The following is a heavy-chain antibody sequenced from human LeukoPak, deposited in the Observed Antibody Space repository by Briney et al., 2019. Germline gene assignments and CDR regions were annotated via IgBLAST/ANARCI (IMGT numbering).Heavy chain of an antibody. J-gene: IGHJ4*02. CDR2: ISSSSSYI. D-gene: IGHD3-22*01. CDR1: GFTFSSYS. Sequence: GGSLRLSCAASGFTFSSYSMNWVRQAPGKGLEWVSSISSSSSYIYYADSVKGRFTISRDNAKNSLYLQMNSLRAEDTAVYYCAGIEAYYYDSSGYFPFDYWGQGTLVTVSS. V-gene: IGHV3-21*01. CDR3: AGIEAYYYDSSGYFPFDY.